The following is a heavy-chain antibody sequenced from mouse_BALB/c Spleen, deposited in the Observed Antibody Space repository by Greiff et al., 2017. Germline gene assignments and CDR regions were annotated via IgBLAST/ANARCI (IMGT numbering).Heavy chain of an antibody. CDR1: GFSLTGYG. V-gene: IGHV2-6-7*01. CDR3: ARDGELGRIYYYAMDY. J-gene: IGHJ4*01. CDR2: IWGDGST. D-gene: IGHD4-1*01. Sequence: QVQLQQSGPGLVAPSQSLSITCTVSGFSLTGYGVNWVRQPPGKVLEWLGMIWGDGSTDYNSALKSRLSISKDNSKSQVFLKMNSLQTDDTARYYCARDGELGRIYYYAMDYWGQGTSVTVSS.